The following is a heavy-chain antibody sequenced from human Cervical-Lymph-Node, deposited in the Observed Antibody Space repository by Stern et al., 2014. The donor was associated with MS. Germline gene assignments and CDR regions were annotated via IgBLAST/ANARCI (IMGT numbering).Heavy chain of an antibody. Sequence: EVQLVESGGGLVQPGGSLRLSCVASGFSFGTSWMSWVRPAPGRGLEWVSNIRQDGYDKFYVDSVKGRFTISRDNARNSLYLQMNSLTVADTAVYYCARDRRAFLDYWGQGTHVAVSS. J-gene: IGHJ4*02. CDR2: IRQDGYDK. D-gene: IGHD2/OR15-2a*01. CDR1: GFSFGTSW. CDR3: ARDRRAFLDY. V-gene: IGHV3-7*01.